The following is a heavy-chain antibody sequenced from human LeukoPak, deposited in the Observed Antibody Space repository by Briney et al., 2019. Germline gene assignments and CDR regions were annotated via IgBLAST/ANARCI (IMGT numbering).Heavy chain of an antibody. Sequence: PGRSLRLSCAASGFTFSSYGMHWVCQAPGKGLEWVAVISFNGNNKYYGDSVKGRFTISRDNSKNTLFLQMDSLRAEDTAVYYCTKGCLGGGNCFYFQHWGQGTLVSVSS. CDR3: TKGCLGGGNCFYFQH. V-gene: IGHV3-30*18. CDR1: GFTFSSYG. J-gene: IGHJ1*01. D-gene: IGHD2-15*01. CDR2: ISFNGNNK.